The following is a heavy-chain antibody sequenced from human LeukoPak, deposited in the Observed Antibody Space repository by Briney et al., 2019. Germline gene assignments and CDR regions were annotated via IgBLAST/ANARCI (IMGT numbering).Heavy chain of an antibody. J-gene: IGHJ4*02. CDR2: ISTTSNYI. CDR3: ARDGAVAY. CDR1: GFTFSSYN. D-gene: IGHD6-19*01. Sequence: GGSLRLSCAASGFTFSSYNRNWVRQAPGRGLEWVSSISTTSNYIYYADSVKGRFTISRDNAKNSLYLQMNSLRAEDTAVYYCARDGAVAYWGQGTLVTVSS. V-gene: IGHV3-21*01.